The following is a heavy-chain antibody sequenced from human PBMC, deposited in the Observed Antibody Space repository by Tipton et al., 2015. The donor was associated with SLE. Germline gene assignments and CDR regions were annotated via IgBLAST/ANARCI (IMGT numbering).Heavy chain of an antibody. CDR3: ARVALTGDLPRYYYYMDV. CDR2: IWYDGSNK. Sequence: SLRLSCAASGFTFSSYGIHWVRQAPGKGLEWVAVIWYDGSNKYYADSVRGRFTISRDNSKNTVYLQMNSLRAEDTAMYYCARVALTGDLPRYYYYMDVWGKGTTVTVSS. CDR1: GFTFSSYG. J-gene: IGHJ6*03. V-gene: IGHV3-33*01. D-gene: IGHD7-27*01.